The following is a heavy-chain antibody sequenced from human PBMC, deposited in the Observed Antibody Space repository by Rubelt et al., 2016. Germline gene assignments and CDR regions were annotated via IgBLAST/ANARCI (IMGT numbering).Heavy chain of an antibody. CDR2: INPNSGGT. CDR1: GYTFTGYY. D-gene: IGHD5-24*01. J-gene: IGHJ4*02. V-gene: IGHV1-2*06. CDR3: ARDRDGYIAG. Sequence: QVQLVQSGAEVKKPGASVKVSCKASGYTFTGYYMHWVRQAPGQGLEWMGRINPNSGGTNYSQKFQGRVTMTRDTSISTGYMELSGLRSDDTAMYYCARDRDGYIAGWGQGTLVSVSS.